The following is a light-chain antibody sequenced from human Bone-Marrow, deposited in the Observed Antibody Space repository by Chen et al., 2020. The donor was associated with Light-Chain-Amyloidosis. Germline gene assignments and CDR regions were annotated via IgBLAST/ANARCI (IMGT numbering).Light chain of an antibody. CDR3: QSADSSGTYEVI. CDR1: DLPTKY. CDR2: RDT. Sequence: SYELTQPPSVSVSPGQTARITCSGDDLPTKYAYWYQQKPGQAPLLVIHRDTERPSGISERFSGSSSGTRATLNISGVQAEDEADYQCQSADSSGTYEVIFGGGTKLTVL. V-gene: IGLV3-25*03. J-gene: IGLJ2*01.